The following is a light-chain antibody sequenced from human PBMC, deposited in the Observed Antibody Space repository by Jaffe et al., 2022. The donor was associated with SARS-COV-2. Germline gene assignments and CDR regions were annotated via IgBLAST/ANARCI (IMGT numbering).Light chain of an antibody. J-gene: IGLJ2*01. V-gene: IGLV2-8*01. CDR3: CSYAGDKGL. Sequence: QSALTQPPSASGSPGQSVTISCTGTSSDVGGYNYVSWYQHHPGKAPKLMIYEVNKRPSGVPDRFSGSKSGNTASLTVSGLQAEDEADYYCCSYAGDKGLFGGGTKLTVL. CDR1: SSDVGGYNY. CDR2: EVN.